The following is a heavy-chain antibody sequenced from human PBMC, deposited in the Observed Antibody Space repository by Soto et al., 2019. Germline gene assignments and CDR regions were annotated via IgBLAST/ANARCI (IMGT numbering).Heavy chain of an antibody. D-gene: IGHD2-8*02. V-gene: IGHV3-30*18. J-gene: IGHJ4*02. Sequence: QVQLVESGGGVVQPGRSLRLSCAASGFTFNTYGMHWVRQAPGKGLEWVSVIAYDGSNRYYADSVKGRLTISRDNSKNTLYLQMNSLRPEDTAVYYCAKDGGTGKYYDYWGQGTLVTVYS. CDR1: GFTFNTYG. CDR3: AKDGGTGKYYDY. CDR2: IAYDGSNR.